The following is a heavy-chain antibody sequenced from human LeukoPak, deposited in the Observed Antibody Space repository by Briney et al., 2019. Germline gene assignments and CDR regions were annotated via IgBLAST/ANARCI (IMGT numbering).Heavy chain of an antibody. CDR2: MNSDGSDT. CDR1: GFTFSRYW. V-gene: IGHV3-74*01. J-gene: IGHJ3*02. Sequence: PGGSLRLSCAASGFTFSRYWMHWVRQAPGKGLVWVSRMNSDGSDTNYADSVKGRVTISRDNTKNTLYLQMTSLRAEDTAVYHCATGHYYDSSGYYPLPDAFDIWGQGTMVTVSS. D-gene: IGHD3-22*01. CDR3: ATGHYYDSSGYYPLPDAFDI.